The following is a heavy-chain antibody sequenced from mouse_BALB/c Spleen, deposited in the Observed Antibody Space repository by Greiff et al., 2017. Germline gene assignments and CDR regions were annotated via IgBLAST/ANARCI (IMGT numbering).Heavy chain of an antibody. D-gene: IGHD2-14*01. V-gene: IGHV5-12-2*01. Sequence: EVHLVESGGGLVQPGGSLKLSCAASGFTFSSYTMSWVRQTPEKRLEWVAYISNGGGSTYYPDTVKGRFTISRDNAKNTLYLQMSSLKSEDTAMYYCVRNRSLYAMDYWGQGTSVTVSS. CDR1: GFTFSSYT. CDR3: VRNRSLYAMDY. J-gene: IGHJ4*01. CDR2: ISNGGGST.